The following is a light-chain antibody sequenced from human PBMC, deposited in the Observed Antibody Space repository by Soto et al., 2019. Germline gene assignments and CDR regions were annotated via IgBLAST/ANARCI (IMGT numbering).Light chain of an antibody. J-gene: IGKJ1*01. CDR2: GAS. CDR3: QQYGISPQT. V-gene: IGKV3-20*01. CDR1: QTVSSNF. Sequence: EAVLTQSPGTVSLSPGERATLSCRASQTVSSNFLAWYQQKPGQAPRLLIYGASDRPTGIPDRFTGSGSGTDFTLPISRLEPEDFAVYYCQQYGISPQTFGQGTKVEIK.